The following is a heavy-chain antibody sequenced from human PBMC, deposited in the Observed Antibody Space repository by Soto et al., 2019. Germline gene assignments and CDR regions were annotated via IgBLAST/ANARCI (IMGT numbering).Heavy chain of an antibody. D-gene: IGHD4-17*01. CDR1: GFSLSNVKMG. J-gene: IGHJ6*02. CDR2: IFSNDEK. V-gene: IGHV2-26*01. Sequence: QVTLKESGPVLVKPTETLTLTCTVSGFSLSNVKMGVSWIRQPPGKALEWLAHIFSNDEKSYNTSLKSRLTISKDTSKSQVVLTMTNMDPVDTATYFCARILPDYLAYGTDVWGQGTTVSVSS. CDR3: ARILPDYLAYGTDV.